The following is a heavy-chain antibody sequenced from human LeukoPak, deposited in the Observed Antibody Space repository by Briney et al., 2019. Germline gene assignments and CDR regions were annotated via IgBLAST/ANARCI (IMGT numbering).Heavy chain of an antibody. CDR1: GYTFTGYF. J-gene: IGHJ4*02. CDR3: VRDRVSVATPYFDY. V-gene: IGHV1-2*02. D-gene: IGHD5-12*01. Sequence: GASVKVSCKASGYTFTGYFMHWVRQAPGQGLEWMGWINGNSGDTNYAQKFQGRVAMTRDTSISTAYMELSRLRSDDTAVYCCVRDRVSVATPYFDYWGQGTLVTVPS. CDR2: INGNSGDT.